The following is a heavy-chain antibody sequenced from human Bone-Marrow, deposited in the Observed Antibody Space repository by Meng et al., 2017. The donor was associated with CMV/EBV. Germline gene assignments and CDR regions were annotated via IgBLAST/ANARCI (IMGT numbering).Heavy chain of an antibody. V-gene: IGHV3-74*01. CDR2: INSDGSST. D-gene: IGHD1-26*01. CDR1: GFTFSSYS. CDR3: ARDNSGSDDAFDI. Sequence: GESLKISCAASGFTFSSYSMHWVRQAPGKGLVWVSRINSDGSSTSYADSVKGRFTISRENAKNTLYLQMNSLRTEDTAVYYCARDNSGSDDAFDIWGQGTMVTVSS. J-gene: IGHJ3*02.